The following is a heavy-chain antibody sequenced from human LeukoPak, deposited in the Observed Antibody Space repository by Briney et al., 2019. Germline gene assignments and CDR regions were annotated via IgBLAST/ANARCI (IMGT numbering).Heavy chain of an antibody. CDR2: VDPEDGET. J-gene: IGHJ4*02. CDR1: GYTFTDYY. Sequence: ASVKVSCKASGYTFTDYYMHWVQQAPGKGLEWMGLVDPEDGETIYAEKFQGRVIITADTSTDTAYMELSSLRSEDTAVYYCATAGAAAGGYYFDYWGQGTLVTVSS. D-gene: IGHD6-13*01. V-gene: IGHV1-69-2*01. CDR3: ATAGAAAGGYYFDY.